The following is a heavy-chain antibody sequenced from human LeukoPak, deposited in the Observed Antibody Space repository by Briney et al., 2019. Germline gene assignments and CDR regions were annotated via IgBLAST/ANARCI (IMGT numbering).Heavy chain of an antibody. CDR2: INPNSGGT. J-gene: IGHJ4*02. D-gene: IGHD3-22*01. V-gene: IGHV1-2*02. CDR1: GYTSTGYY. Sequence: EASVKVSCKASGYTSTGYYMHWVRLAPGQGLEWMGWINPNSGGTNYAQKFQGRVTMTRDTSISTAYMELSRLRSDDTAVYYCAIGAYYYDSSGPWDYWGQGTLVSVSS. CDR3: AIGAYYYDSSGPWDY.